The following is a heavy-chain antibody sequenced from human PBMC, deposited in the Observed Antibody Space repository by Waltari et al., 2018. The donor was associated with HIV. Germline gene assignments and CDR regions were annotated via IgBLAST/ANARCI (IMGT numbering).Heavy chain of an antibody. CDR1: GGAFSSYT. CDR3: ASARETMGVDFDS. Sequence: QVQLVQSGAEVKKPGSSVKVSCKASGGAFSSYTINWVRKAPGQGLEWLGTISPMSNTPNNAQKFQGRVTITADKSTGTAYMELTSLRSDDTAVYYCASARETMGVDFDSWGLGTLGTVSS. V-gene: IGHV1-69*08. CDR2: ISPMSNTP. D-gene: IGHD3-16*01. J-gene: IGHJ4*02.